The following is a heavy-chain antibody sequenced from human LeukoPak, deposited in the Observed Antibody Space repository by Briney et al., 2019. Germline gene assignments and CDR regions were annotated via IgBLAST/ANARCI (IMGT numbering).Heavy chain of an antibody. Sequence: SETLSLTCTVSGGSISSYCWSWIRQPAGKGLEWIGRIYTSGSTNYNPSLKSRVTMSVDTSKNQFSLKLSSVTAADTAVYYCASSRVGATPFDYWGQGTLVTVSS. CDR1: GGSISSYC. J-gene: IGHJ4*02. D-gene: IGHD1-26*01. V-gene: IGHV4-4*07. CDR3: ASSRVGATPFDY. CDR2: IYTSGST.